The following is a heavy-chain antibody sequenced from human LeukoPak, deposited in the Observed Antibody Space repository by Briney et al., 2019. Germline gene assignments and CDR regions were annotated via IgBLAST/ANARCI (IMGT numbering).Heavy chain of an antibody. CDR2: INPNSGGT. V-gene: IGHV1-2*04. Sequence: ASVEVSCKASGYTFTGYYMHWVRQAPGQGLEWMGWINPNSGGTNYAQKFQGWVTMTRDTSISTAYMELSRLRSDDTAVYYCARDYGDFYFDYWGQGTLVTVSS. D-gene: IGHD4-17*01. CDR3: ARDYGDFYFDY. J-gene: IGHJ4*02. CDR1: GYTFTGYY.